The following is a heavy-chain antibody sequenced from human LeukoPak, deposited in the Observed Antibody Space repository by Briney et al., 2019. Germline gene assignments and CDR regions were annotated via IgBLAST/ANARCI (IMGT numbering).Heavy chain of an antibody. CDR3: AKDDDWGRFNH. V-gene: IGHV3-48*01. D-gene: IGHD3-16*01. CDR2: ISISSSLA. J-gene: IGHJ1*01. CDR1: GFSFSSYN. Sequence: GGSLRLSCAASGFSFSSYNMNWLRQAPGKGLEWVSYISISSSLAYYADSVRGRFTISRDNFKNTVSLQLNSLRAEDTAMYYCAKDDDWGRFNHWGQGTLVTVSS.